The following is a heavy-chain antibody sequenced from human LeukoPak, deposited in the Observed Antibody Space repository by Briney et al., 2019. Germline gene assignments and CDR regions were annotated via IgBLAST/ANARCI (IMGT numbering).Heavy chain of an antibody. CDR1: GFTFRSYA. CDR2: ISGGGGST. J-gene: IGHJ4*02. V-gene: IGHV3-23*01. Sequence: GGSLRLSCAASGFTFRSYALSWLRQAPVKGLEWVSSISGGGGSTYYADSVKGRFTISRDNSKNTLYLQMNSLRAEDTAVYYCANGLAYCGGDCYAGFDYWGQGTLVTVSS. CDR3: ANGLAYCGGDCYAGFDY. D-gene: IGHD2-21*02.